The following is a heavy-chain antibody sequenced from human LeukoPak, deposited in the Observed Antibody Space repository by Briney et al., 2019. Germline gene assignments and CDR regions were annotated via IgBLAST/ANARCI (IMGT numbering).Heavy chain of an antibody. V-gene: IGHV1-69*05. Sequence: ASVKVSCKASGGTFSSYAISWVRQAPGQGLEWMGRIIPIFGIANYAQKFQGRVTITTDESTSTAYMELSSLRSEDTAVYYCARTLYDSSGYYYGYEGFWGQGTLVTVSS. CDR1: GGTFSSYA. J-gene: IGHJ4*02. CDR3: ARTLYDSSGYYYGYEGF. CDR2: IIPIFGIA. D-gene: IGHD3-22*01.